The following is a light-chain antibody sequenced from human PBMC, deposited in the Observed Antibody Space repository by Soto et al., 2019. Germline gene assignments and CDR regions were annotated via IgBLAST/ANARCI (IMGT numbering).Light chain of an antibody. J-gene: IGKJ4*01. V-gene: IGKV4-1*01. CDR3: QQYYSPPLT. CDR1: QNVLYSSNNKNQ. CDR2: WAS. Sequence: DIVMTQSPDSLAVSLGERATINCKSSQNVLYSSNNKNQLAWYQQKPGQPPKLLIYWASTRESGVPDRFCGSGSGTDFILTISSLQAEDVAVYYCQQYYSPPLTFGGGTKVEIK.